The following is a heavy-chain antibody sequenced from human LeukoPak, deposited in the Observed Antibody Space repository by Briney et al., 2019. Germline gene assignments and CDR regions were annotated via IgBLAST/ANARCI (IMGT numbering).Heavy chain of an antibody. D-gene: IGHD3-16*01. CDR1: GYTLTELS. CDR2: FDPEDGET. V-gene: IGHV1-24*01. CDR3: ARDTYYVSGSPPGYYYYMDV. Sequence: APVKVSCKVSGYTLTELSMHWVRQAPGKGLEWMGGFDPEDGETIYAQKFQGRVTMTEDTSTDTAYMELSSLRSEDTAVYYCARDTYYVSGSPPGYYYYMDVWGKGTTVTVSS. J-gene: IGHJ6*03.